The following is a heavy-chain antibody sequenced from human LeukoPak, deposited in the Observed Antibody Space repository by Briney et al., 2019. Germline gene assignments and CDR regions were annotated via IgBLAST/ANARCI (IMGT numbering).Heavy chain of an antibody. Sequence: GASVKVSCKASGGTFSSYAISWVRQAPGQGLEWMGRIIPILGIANYAQKFQGRVTITADKSTSTAYMELSSLRSEDTAVYYCARDSGYQLLEGFDYWGQGTLVTVSS. CDR3: ARDSGYQLLEGFDY. J-gene: IGHJ4*02. CDR2: IIPILGIA. CDR1: GGTFSSYA. V-gene: IGHV1-69*04. D-gene: IGHD2-2*01.